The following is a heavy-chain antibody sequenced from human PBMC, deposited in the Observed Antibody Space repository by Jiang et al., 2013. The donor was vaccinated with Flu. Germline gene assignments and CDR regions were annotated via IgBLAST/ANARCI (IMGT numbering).Heavy chain of an antibody. CDR1: GYSISSGYY. V-gene: IGHV4-38-2*02. J-gene: IGHJ5*02. D-gene: IGHD3-9*01. Sequence: VQLVESGPGLVKPSETLSLTCAVSGYSISSGYYWGWIRQPPGKGLEWIGSIYHSGSTYYNPSLKSRVTISVDTSKNQFSLKLSSVTAADTAVYYCARDLVARYFDWSPVPSNWFDPWGQGTLVTVSS. CDR3: ARDLVARYFDWSPVPSNWFDP. CDR2: IYHSGST.